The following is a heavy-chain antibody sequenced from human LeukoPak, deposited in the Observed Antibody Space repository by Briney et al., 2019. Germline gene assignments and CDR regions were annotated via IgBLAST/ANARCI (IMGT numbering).Heavy chain of an antibody. D-gene: IGHD2-21*01. J-gene: IGHJ4*02. CDR2: ISWNSGSI. CDR1: GFTFDDYA. CDR3: TLFPRG. V-gene: IGHV3-9*01. Sequence: GRSLRLSCAASGFTFDDYAMHWVRQAPGKGLEWVSGISWNSGSIGYADSVKGRFTISRDNAKNTLYLQMNSLRAEDTAVYYCTLFPRGWGQGTLVTVSS.